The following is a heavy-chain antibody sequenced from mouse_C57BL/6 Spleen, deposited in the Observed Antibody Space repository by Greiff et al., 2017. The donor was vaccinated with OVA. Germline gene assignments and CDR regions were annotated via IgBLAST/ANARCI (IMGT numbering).Heavy chain of an antibody. D-gene: IGHD2-4*01. CDR3: AGGRINSGAFDY. CDR1: GYAFSSSW. Sequence: QVQLQQSGPELVKPGASVKISCKASGYAFSSSWMNWVKQRPGKGLEWIGRIYPGDGDTNYNGKFKGKATLTADKSSSTAYLQLSSLTSEDSAVDVCAGGRINSGAFDYWGQGTSLTVSS. V-gene: IGHV1-82*01. J-gene: IGHJ2*02. CDR2: IYPGDGDT.